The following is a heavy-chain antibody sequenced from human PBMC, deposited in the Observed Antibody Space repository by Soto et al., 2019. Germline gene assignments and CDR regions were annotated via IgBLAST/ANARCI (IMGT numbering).Heavy chain of an antibody. CDR2: IYPGDSDT. V-gene: IGHV5-51*01. D-gene: IGHD3-22*01. Sequence: GESLKISCKGSGYSFTSYWIGWVRQMPGKGLEWMGIIYPGDSDTRYSPSFQGQVTISADKSSRAAYLQWSSLKASDTAMYYCARCHRASDYYDSSSYYYGAFDFWGHGTMVTVSS. CDR3: ARCHRASDYYDSSSYYYGAFDF. CDR1: GYSFTSYW. J-gene: IGHJ3*01.